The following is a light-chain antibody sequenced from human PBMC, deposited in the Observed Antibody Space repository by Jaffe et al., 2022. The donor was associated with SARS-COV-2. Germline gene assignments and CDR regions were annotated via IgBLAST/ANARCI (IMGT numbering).Light chain of an antibody. J-gene: IGKJ4*01. CDR3: QQSFSYPPH. V-gene: IGKV1-39*01. Sequence: DIQMTQSPSSLSASVGDRVTITCRASQDISTHLNWYQQKPGKAPNLLIYAASSLQGGAPSRFIGSGSGTDFSLAISSLQPEDFAVYYCQQSFSYPPHFGGGTKVEI. CDR1: QDISTH. CDR2: AAS.